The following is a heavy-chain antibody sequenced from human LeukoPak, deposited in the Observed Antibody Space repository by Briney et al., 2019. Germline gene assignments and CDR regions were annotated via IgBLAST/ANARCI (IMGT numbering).Heavy chain of an antibody. V-gene: IGHV4-59*01. CDR1: GGSISSYY. D-gene: IGHD2-2*02. J-gene: IGHJ5*02. Sequence: SETLSLTCTVFGGSISSYYWSWIRQPPGKGLEWIGYIYYSGSTNYNPSLKSRVTISVDTSKNQFSLKLSSVTAADTAVYYCARGYCSSTSCYILRFDPWGQGTLVTVSS. CDR3: ARGYCSSTSCYILRFDP. CDR2: IYYSGST.